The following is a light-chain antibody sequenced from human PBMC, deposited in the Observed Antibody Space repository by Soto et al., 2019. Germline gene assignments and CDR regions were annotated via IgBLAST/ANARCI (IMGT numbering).Light chain of an antibody. V-gene: IGLV2-14*01. CDR1: SSDVGGYNY. Sequence: QSVLTQPASVSGSPGQSITISCTGTSSDVGGYNYVSWYQQHPGKAPKLMIYEVSNWPSGVSNRFSGSKSGNTASLTISGLQAEDEADYYCSSYTSSSTLEVFGGGTKLTVL. J-gene: IGLJ2*01. CDR2: EVS. CDR3: SSYTSSSTLEV.